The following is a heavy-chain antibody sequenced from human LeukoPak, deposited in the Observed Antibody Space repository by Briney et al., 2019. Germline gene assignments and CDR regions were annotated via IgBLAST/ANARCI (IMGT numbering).Heavy chain of an antibody. CDR3: ASSGLLWFGELSYFDY. Sequence: PGGSLRLSCAASGFTFSSYWMHWVRQAPGKGLVSVSRINSDGSSTSYADSVKGRFTISRDNAKNTLYLQMNSLRAEDTAVYYCASSGLLWFGELSYFDYWGQGTLVTVSS. V-gene: IGHV3-74*01. CDR2: INSDGSST. CDR1: GFTFSSYW. J-gene: IGHJ4*02. D-gene: IGHD3-10*01.